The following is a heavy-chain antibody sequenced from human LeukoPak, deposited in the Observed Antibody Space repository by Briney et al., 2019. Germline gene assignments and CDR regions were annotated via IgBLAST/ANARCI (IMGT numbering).Heavy chain of an antibody. D-gene: IGHD6-13*01. CDR3: APEPSWSTS. CDR1: GSTFTTYS. V-gene: IGHV7-4-1*02. CDR2: INTISGNP. J-gene: IGHJ4*02. Sequence: ASVKVSCKASGSTFTTYSINWVRQAPGQGLEWMGWINTISGNPTYAQAFTGRFVFFLDTSVNTAYLQITSLKADDTAIYYCAPEPSWSTSWGQGTLVTVSS.